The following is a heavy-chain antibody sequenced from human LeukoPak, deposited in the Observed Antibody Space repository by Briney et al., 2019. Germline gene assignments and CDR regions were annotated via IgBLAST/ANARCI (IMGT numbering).Heavy chain of an antibody. CDR1: GGSFSGYY. CDR2: INHSGST. V-gene: IGHV4-34*01. CDR3: ARGSATVTN. Sequence: SETLSLTCAVYGGSFSGYYWSWIRQPPGKGLEWIGEINHSGSTNYNPSLKSRATISVDTSKNQFSLKLSSVTAADTAVYYCARGSATVTNWGQGTLVTVSS. J-gene: IGHJ4*02. D-gene: IGHD4-17*01.